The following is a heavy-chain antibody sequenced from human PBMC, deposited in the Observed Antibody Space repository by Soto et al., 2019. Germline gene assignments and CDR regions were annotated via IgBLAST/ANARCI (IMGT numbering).Heavy chain of an antibody. V-gene: IGHV1-18*01. J-gene: IGHJ4*02. CDR1: GYTFTTFG. CDR3: GREYCRGGRCYSPDY. CDR2: TSTNNGDT. D-gene: IGHD2-15*01. Sequence: GASVKVSWKAPGYTFTTFGISWGRQAPGQGLEWMGWTSTNNGDTYYAPRFQGRVTVTKDTSTRTAYMELRSLGSDDTAVYYCGREYCRGGRCYSPDYWGQGTLVTVSS.